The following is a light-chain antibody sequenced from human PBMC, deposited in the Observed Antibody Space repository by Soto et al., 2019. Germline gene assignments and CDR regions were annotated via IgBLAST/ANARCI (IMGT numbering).Light chain of an antibody. CDR3: QQYGSSPYT. CDR2: DAS. CDR1: QSVSSSY. Sequence: EIVFTQSPGTLSLSPGERATLSCRASQSVSSSYLAWYQQKPGQAPRLLIYDASSRATGIPDRFSGSGSGTDFTLTSSRLETEDFAVYFFQQYGSSPYTFGQGTKLEIK. J-gene: IGKJ2*01. V-gene: IGKV3-20*01.